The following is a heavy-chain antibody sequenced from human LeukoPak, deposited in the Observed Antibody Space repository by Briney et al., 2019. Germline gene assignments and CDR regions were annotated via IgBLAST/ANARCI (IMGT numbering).Heavy chain of an antibody. D-gene: IGHD5-18*01. Sequence: SVKVSCKASGGTFSSFAISWVRQAPGQGLEWMGGIIPIFGTANYAQKFQGRVTITADKSTSTAYMELSSLRSEDTAVYYCARGDTAMAFYYFDYWGQGTLVTVSS. V-gene: IGHV1-69*06. CDR1: GGTFSSFA. CDR2: IIPIFGTA. J-gene: IGHJ4*02. CDR3: ARGDTAMAFYYFDY.